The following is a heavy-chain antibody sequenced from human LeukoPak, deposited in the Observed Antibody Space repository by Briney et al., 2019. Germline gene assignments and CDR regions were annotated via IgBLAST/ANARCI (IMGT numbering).Heavy chain of an antibody. CDR3: ATGSRFLEWLPIY. Sequence: ASVNISCKASGYTFTDYYMHWVQQAPGKGLEWMGLVDPEDGETIYAEKFQGRVTITADTSTDTAYMELSSLRSEDTAVYYCATGSRFLEWLPIYWGQGTLVTVSS. V-gene: IGHV1-69-2*01. CDR1: GYTFTDYY. D-gene: IGHD3-3*01. CDR2: VDPEDGET. J-gene: IGHJ4*02.